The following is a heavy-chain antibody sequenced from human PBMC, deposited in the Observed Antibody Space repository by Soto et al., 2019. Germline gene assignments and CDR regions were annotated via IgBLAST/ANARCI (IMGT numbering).Heavy chain of an antibody. D-gene: IGHD3-10*01. CDR2: IYHSGST. CDR1: GGSISSSNW. CDR3: ARDKARYYYGSGSSTLFHY. J-gene: IGHJ4*02. V-gene: IGHV4-4*02. Sequence: SETLSLTGAVSGGSISSSNWWNWVRQPPGKGLEWIGEIYHSGSTNYNPSLKSRVTISVDKSKNQFSLKLSSVTAADTAVYYCARDKARYYYGSGSSTLFHYWGQGTLVTVSS.